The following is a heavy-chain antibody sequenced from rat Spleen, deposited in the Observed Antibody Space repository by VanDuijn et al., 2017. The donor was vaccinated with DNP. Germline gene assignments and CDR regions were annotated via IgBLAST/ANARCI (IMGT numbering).Heavy chain of an antibody. Sequence: EVQLVESGGGLVQPGGSLKLSCAASGFTFGDYYMSWVRQPPTKGLEWVASISPDGGSIYYRDSVKGRFTMSRDNAKSSLYLQMDSLRSEDTATYFCTRGGTYYFDYWGQGVMVTVSS. V-gene: IGHV5-20*01. CDR1: GFTFGDYY. J-gene: IGHJ2*01. CDR2: ISPDGGSI. CDR3: TRGGTYYFDY.